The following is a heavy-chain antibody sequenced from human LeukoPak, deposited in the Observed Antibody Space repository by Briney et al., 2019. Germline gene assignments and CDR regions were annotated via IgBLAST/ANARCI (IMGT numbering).Heavy chain of an antibody. CDR1: GFTFSTYW. J-gene: IGHJ3*02. D-gene: IGHD2-15*01. CDR3: AGSRVPGAVDI. V-gene: IGHV3-7*05. CDR2: IKQDGSEK. Sequence: PGGCLRLSRAASGFTFSTYWMSWVCQAPGKGLEWVANIKQDGSEKYCVDSVKGRFTISRDNAKKSLYLQMNSLRAEDTAVYYCAGSRVPGAVDIWGQGTMVTVSS.